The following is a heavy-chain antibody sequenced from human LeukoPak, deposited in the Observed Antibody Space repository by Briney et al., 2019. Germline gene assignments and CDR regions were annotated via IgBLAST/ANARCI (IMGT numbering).Heavy chain of an antibody. V-gene: IGHV3-21*01. CDR3: ARVAKYYYGSETYYFFEH. D-gene: IGHD3-10*01. Sequence: TGGSLRLSCAASEFSVGSNYMTWVRQAPGKGLEWVSSVSTSSSYIYYADSVEGRFTISRDNAKNSLYLQMNSLRVEDTAVYYCARVAKYYYGSETYYFFEHWGQGTPVTASS. CDR2: VSTSSSYI. CDR1: EFSVGSNY. J-gene: IGHJ4*02.